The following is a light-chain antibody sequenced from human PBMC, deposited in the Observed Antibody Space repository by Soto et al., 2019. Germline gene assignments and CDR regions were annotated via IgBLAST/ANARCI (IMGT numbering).Light chain of an antibody. V-gene: IGKV3-15*01. Sequence: EIVWTQSPGTLSLSQGERATLSCRASQSVSSFLAWYQQKPGKAPRLLIYAASTRATDVPSRFSGGGSETEFTLTISCLQPEDFATYFCQRLNSYPITFGQGTRLEI. CDR3: QRLNSYPIT. J-gene: IGKJ5*01. CDR1: QSVSSF. CDR2: AAS.